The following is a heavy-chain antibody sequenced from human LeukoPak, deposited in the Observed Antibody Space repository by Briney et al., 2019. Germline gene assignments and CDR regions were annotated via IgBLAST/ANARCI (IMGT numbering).Heavy chain of an antibody. CDR1: GFTFHEYA. D-gene: IGHD2-2*01. CDR2: ISWNSGSI. V-gene: IGHV3-9*01. CDR3: TTERYCSNKPCPVDY. Sequence: PGGSLRLSCAASGFTFHEYAMYWVRQPPGKGLEWVSGISWNSGSIGYADSVKGRFTISRDSARNSLYLQMNSLRAEDTALYYCTTERYCSNKPCPVDYWGQGTLVTVSS. J-gene: IGHJ4*02.